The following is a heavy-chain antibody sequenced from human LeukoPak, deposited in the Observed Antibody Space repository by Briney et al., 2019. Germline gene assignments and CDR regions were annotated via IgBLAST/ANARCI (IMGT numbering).Heavy chain of an antibody. J-gene: IGHJ6*02. D-gene: IGHD2-15*01. CDR2: ISSYNGNT. CDR3: ARYGTPLTYYYYYGMDV. Sequence: ASVKVSCKASDYIFSTYGITWVRQAPGQGLEWMGWISSYNGNTNHAQKFQGRLTMTTDTSTSTAYMDLGSLRSDDTAVYYCARYGTPLTYYYYYGMDVWGQGTTVTVSS. V-gene: IGHV1-18*04. CDR1: DYIFSTYG.